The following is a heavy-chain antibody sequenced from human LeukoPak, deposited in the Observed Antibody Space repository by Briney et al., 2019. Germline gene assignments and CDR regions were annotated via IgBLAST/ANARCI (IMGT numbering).Heavy chain of an antibody. D-gene: IGHD6-19*01. Sequence: GGSLRLSCAASGFTFSSYAMSWVRQAPGKGLEWVSSISGSGGSTYYADSVKGRFTTSRDNSKNTLYLQMNSLRDEDTAVYYCAKDDHGGSGWRDYFDYWGQGTLVTVST. V-gene: IGHV3-23*01. CDR2: ISGSGGST. CDR1: GFTFSSYA. CDR3: AKDDHGGSGWRDYFDY. J-gene: IGHJ4*02.